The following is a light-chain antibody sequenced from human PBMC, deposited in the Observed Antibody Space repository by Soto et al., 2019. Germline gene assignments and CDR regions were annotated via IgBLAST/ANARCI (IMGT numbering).Light chain of an antibody. CDR1: QSVSSSY. CDR2: GAS. Sequence: EIVLTQSPGTLSLSPGERATLSCRASQSVSSSYLAWYQQKPCPAPRLLIYGASSRATGIPDRFSGSGSGTDFTLTISRLEPEDFAVYYCKQYGSSPGFTFCPGTQVDIK. CDR3: KQYGSSPGFT. J-gene: IGKJ3*01. V-gene: IGKV3-20*01.